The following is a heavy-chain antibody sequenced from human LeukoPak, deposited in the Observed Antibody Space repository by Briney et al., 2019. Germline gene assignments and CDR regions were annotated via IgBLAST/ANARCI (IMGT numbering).Heavy chain of an antibody. CDR3: ARDHSYYYGSGSYFGSPSSDY. CDR1: GFTFSSYE. Sequence: HPGGSLRLSCAASGFTFSSYEMNWVRQAPGKGLEWVSYISSSGSTIYYADSVKGRFTISRDNAKNSLYLQMNSLRAEDTAVYYCARDHSYYYGSGSYFGSPSSDYWGQGTLVTVSS. D-gene: IGHD3-10*01. V-gene: IGHV3-48*03. CDR2: ISSSGSTI. J-gene: IGHJ4*02.